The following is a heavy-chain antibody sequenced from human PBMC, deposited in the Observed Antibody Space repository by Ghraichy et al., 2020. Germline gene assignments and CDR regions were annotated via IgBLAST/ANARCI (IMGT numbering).Heavy chain of an antibody. CDR1: GFTFSSYW. D-gene: IGHD5-12*01. J-gene: IGHJ4*02. CDR3: ARVIVATIIRYFDY. V-gene: IGHV3-7*01. CDR2: IRQDGSEK. Sequence: GESLNISCVASGFTFSSYWMSWVRQAPGKGLEWVANIRQDGSEKYYVDSVKGRFTISRDKAKNSLFLQMNSLRAEDTAVYYCARVIVATIIRYFDYWGQGNLVTVSS.